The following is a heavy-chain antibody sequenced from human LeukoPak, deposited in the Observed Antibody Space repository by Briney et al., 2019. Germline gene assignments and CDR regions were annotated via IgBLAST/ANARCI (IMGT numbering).Heavy chain of an antibody. D-gene: IGHD5-18*01. V-gene: IGHV3-64D*06. CDR1: GFTFSSYA. CDR3: VGTAMVKGFFDY. Sequence: GGSLGLYCSAYGFTFSSYAMHWVRQAPGKGLEYVSAISSNGGSTYYADSVKGRFTISRDNSKNTLYLQMSSLRAEDTAVYYCVGTAMVKGFFDYWGQGTLVTVSS. J-gene: IGHJ4*02. CDR2: ISSNGGST.